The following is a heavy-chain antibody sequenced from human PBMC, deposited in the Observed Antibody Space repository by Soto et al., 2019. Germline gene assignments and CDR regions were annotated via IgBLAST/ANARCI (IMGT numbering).Heavy chain of an antibody. Sequence: EVQLLESGGGLVQPGGSLRLSCTASGFTFCRYAMSWVRQAPGMGLEWVSAVSGTGITTYYADCVRGRFTISRDNSNNTLYLQMNSLRAEDTAMYYCAKDITSSLNWYLDLWGRGTLVTVSS. J-gene: IGHJ2*01. CDR2: VSGTGITT. CDR3: AKDITSSLNWYLDL. CDR1: GFTFCRYA. V-gene: IGHV3-23*01. D-gene: IGHD6-6*01.